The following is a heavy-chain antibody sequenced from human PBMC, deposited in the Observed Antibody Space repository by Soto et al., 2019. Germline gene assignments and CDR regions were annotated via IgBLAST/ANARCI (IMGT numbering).Heavy chain of an antibody. D-gene: IGHD3-3*02. CDR1: GGSISSSSYY. CDR2: IYYSGST. CDR3: ASPKIAFYNWFDP. Sequence: QLQLQESGPGLVKPSETLSLTCTVSGGSISSSSYYWGWIRQPPGKGLEWIGSIYYSGSTYYNPSLKSRVTISVDTSTNQFSLRLSSVTAADTAVYYCASPKIAFYNWFDPWCQGTLVTVSS. J-gene: IGHJ5*02. V-gene: IGHV4-39*01.